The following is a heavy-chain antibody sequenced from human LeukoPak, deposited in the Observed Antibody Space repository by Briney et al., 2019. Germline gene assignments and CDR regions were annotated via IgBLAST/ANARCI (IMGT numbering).Heavy chain of an antibody. CDR2: IYPGDSDT. Sequence: GESLKISCKGSGYSFTSYWIGWVRQMPGKGLEWMGIIYPGDSDTRYSPSFQGQVTISADKSITTAYLQWSSLKASDTAMYYCARSLVTRASYYYYYMDVWGKGTTVTVSS. D-gene: IGHD3-16*02. CDR1: GYSFTSYW. J-gene: IGHJ6*03. V-gene: IGHV5-51*01. CDR3: ARSLVTRASYYYYYMDV.